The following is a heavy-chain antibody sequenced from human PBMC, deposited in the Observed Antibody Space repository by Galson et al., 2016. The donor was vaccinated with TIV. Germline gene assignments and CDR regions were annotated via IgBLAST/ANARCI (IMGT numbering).Heavy chain of an antibody. CDR3: ARGKERVINYYYYMDV. J-gene: IGHJ6*03. D-gene: IGHD3-3*01. CDR1: GGTFSSYG. V-gene: IGHV1-69*13. CDR2: INPVFGIP. Sequence: SVKVSCKASGGTFSSYGISWVRQAPGQGLEWMGGINPVFGIPNYAQKFQGRATITADESTSTAYMELTRLRSEDTAVYYCARGKERVINYYYYMDVWGKGTTITVSS.